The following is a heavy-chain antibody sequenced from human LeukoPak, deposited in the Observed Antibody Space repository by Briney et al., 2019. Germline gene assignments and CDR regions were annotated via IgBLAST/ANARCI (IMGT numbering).Heavy chain of an antibody. CDR3: AKNSGDYSYYYYNFMDV. D-gene: IGHD4-17*01. J-gene: IGHJ6*03. CDR2: IRYDGSNE. V-gene: IGHV3-30*02. Sequence: GGSLRLSCVASGFMFNNYGMHWVRQTPGKGLEWVTFIRYDGSNEYYADFVKGRFTISRDNSKNTLYLQMSSLRAEDTAVYYCAKNSGDYSYYYYNFMDVWGKGTTVTISS. CDR1: GFMFNNYG.